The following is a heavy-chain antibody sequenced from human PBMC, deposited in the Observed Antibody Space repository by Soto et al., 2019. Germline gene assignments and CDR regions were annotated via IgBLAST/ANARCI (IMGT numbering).Heavy chain of an antibody. CDR3: AKDMSGGTTYYFDY. CDR2: IKQDGSEK. CDR1: GFTFSSYW. J-gene: IGHJ4*02. Sequence: QPGGSLRLSCAASGFTFSSYWMSWVRQAPGKGLEWVANIKQDGSEKYYVDSVKGRFTISRDNAKNSLYLQMNSLRAEDTAVYYCAKDMSGGTTYYFDYWGQGTLVTVSS. V-gene: IGHV3-7*01. D-gene: IGHD1-7*01.